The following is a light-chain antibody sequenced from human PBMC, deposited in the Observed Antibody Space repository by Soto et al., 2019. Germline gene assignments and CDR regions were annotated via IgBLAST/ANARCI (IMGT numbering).Light chain of an antibody. CDR2: LAS. CDR3: MQGLHIPQA. V-gene: IGKV2-28*01. J-gene: IGKJ1*01. Sequence: DVVMTQSPLSLPVTPGEPASISCRSSQSLLHSDGYNYLDWYLQKPGQSPQLPIYLASNRASGVPDRFSGSGSGTDFTLKISRVEAEDVGVYYCMQGLHIPQAFGQGTKVEIK. CDR1: QSLLHSDGYNY.